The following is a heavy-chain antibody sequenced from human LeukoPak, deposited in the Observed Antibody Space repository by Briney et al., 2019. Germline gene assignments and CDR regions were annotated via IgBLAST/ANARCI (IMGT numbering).Heavy chain of an antibody. CDR1: GGSISSGSYY. V-gene: IGHV4-61*02. J-gene: IGHJ5*02. D-gene: IGHD2-2*01. CDR3: ARALVVPAARGSWFDP. CDR2: IYTSGST. Sequence: PSQTLSLTCTVSGGSISSGSYYWSWIRQPAGKGLEWIGRIYTSGSTNYNPSLKSRVTISVDTSKNQFSLKLSSVTAADTAVYYCARALVVPAARGSWFDPWGQGTLVTVSS.